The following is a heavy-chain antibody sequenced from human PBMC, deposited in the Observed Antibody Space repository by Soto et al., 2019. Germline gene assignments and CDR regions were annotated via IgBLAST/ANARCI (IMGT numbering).Heavy chain of an antibody. CDR1: GFTFSSYG. J-gene: IGHJ4*02. CDR2: IWYDGSNK. CDR3: ARERTHSGYDLFDY. Sequence: GGSLRLSCAASGFTFSSYGMHWVRQAPGKGLEWVAVIWYDGSNKYYADSVKGRFTISRDNSKNTLYLQMNSLRAEDTAVYYCARERTHSGYDLFDYWGQGTLVTVSS. V-gene: IGHV3-33*01. D-gene: IGHD5-12*01.